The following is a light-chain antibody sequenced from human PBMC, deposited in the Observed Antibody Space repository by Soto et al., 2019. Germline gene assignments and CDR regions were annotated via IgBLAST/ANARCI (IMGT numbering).Light chain of an antibody. Sequence: QSALTQPASVSGSPGQSITISCTGTSSDVGIYNLVSWFQQHPGKAPKLMIYEGSKRPSGISDRFSGSKSGNTAFLTISGLQAEDESDYYCCSFAGPRGPIFGGGTKLTVL. CDR1: SSDVGIYNL. CDR3: CSFAGPRGPI. J-gene: IGLJ2*01. CDR2: EGS. V-gene: IGLV2-23*01.